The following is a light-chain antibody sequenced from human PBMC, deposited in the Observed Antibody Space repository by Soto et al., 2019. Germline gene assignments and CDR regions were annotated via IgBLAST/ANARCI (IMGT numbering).Light chain of an antibody. J-gene: IGLJ3*02. CDR1: SSDVGGYNY. V-gene: IGLV2-14*01. Sequence: QSALTQPASVSGSPGQSITISCTGTSSDVGGYNYVSWYQQHPGKAPKLMIDDVSNRPSRVSNRFSGSKSGNTASLTISGLQAEDEADYYCSSYTSSSTWVFGGGTKLTVL. CDR2: DVS. CDR3: SSYTSSSTWV.